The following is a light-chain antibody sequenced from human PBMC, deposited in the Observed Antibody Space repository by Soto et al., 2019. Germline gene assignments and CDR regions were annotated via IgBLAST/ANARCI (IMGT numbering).Light chain of an antibody. CDR1: QSVSSN. CDR3: QQYDSWPPSLT. CDR2: GAS. V-gene: IGKV3-15*01. J-gene: IGKJ4*01. Sequence: EIVMTQSPATLSVSPGERATLSCRASQSVSSNLAWYQQKPGQAPRLLIYGASTRATGIPARFSGSGSGTEFILTISSLQSEDFAVYYCQQYDSWPPSLTFGGGTKVDIK.